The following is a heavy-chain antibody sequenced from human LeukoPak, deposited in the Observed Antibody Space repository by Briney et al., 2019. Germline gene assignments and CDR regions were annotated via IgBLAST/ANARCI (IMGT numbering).Heavy chain of an antibody. V-gene: IGHV3-33*06. J-gene: IGHJ4*02. CDR3: AKASPSPGYYFDY. CDR2: IWYDGSNK. D-gene: IGHD1-14*01. Sequence: PGGSLRLSCAASGFTFRSYGMHWVRQAPGKGLEWVAVIWYDGSNKYYADSVKGRFTISRDNSKNTLYLQMNSLRAEDTAVYYCAKASPSPGYYFDYWGQGTLVTVSS. CDR1: GFTFRSYG.